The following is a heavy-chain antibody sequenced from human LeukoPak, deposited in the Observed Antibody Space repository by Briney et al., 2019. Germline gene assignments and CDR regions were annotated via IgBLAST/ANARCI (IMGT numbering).Heavy chain of an antibody. CDR3: AKGIRQLGNYYYYMDV. J-gene: IGHJ6*03. CDR1: GFTFSSCA. V-gene: IGHV3-23*01. Sequence: PGGSLRLSCAASGFTFSSCAMIWVRQAPGKGLEWVSAISGTGANTFYADSVKGRFTMSRDNPKNMLYLQMNSLRAEDTALYYCAKGIRQLGNYYYYMDVWGKGTTVTVSS. D-gene: IGHD7-27*01. CDR2: ISGTGANT.